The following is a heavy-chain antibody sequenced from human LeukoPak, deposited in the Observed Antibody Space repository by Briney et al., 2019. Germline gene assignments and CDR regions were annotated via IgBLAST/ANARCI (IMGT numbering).Heavy chain of an antibody. Sequence: GGSLRLSCAASGFTFSSYWMHWVRQAPGKGLVWVSRINSDGSSTSYADSVKGRFTISRDNAKNTLYLQMNSLRAEDTAVYYCARDGNTYYYDSSGYYRPAEYFQHWGQGTLVTVSS. CDR2: INSDGSST. J-gene: IGHJ1*01. D-gene: IGHD3-22*01. V-gene: IGHV3-74*01. CDR3: ARDGNTYYYDSSGYYRPAEYFQH. CDR1: GFTFSSYW.